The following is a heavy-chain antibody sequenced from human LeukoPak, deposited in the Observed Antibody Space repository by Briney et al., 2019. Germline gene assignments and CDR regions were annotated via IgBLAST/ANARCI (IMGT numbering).Heavy chain of an antibody. Sequence: GGSLRLSCAASRFTFPSYSMNWVRQAPGKGLEWVSSITSSSSYISYADSVKGRFTISRDNAKKSLHLQMNSLRAEDTAVYYCASSTLSGIGVFDIWGQGTVVTVSS. CDR1: RFTFPSYS. D-gene: IGHD2/OR15-2a*01. J-gene: IGHJ3*02. V-gene: IGHV3-21*01. CDR3: ASSTLSGIGVFDI. CDR2: ITSSSSYI.